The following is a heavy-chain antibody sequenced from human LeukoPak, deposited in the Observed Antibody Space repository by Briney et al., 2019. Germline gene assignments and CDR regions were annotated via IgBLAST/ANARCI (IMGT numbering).Heavy chain of an antibody. Sequence: PGGSLRLSCAASGFTFSSYGMHWVRQAPGKGLEWVSVIWYDGGNKYYADSVKGRFTISRVNSKNTLYLQMNSLRAEDTAVYYCARDFGSGSYFGYYHYAMDVWGQGTTVTVSS. V-gene: IGHV3-33*01. J-gene: IGHJ6*02. CDR1: GFTFSSYG. CDR3: ARDFGSGSYFGYYHYAMDV. CDR2: IWYDGGNK. D-gene: IGHD3-10*01.